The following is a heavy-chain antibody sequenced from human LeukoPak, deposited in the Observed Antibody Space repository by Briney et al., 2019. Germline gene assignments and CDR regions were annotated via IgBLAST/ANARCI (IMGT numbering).Heavy chain of an antibody. J-gene: IGHJ4*02. CDR3: ARGPPNSGSYHTD. CDR2: VNSDGSST. Sequence: GGSLRLSCAASGFTFSSYWMHWVRQAPGKGLVWVSRVNSDGSSTTYADSVKGRFTIPRDNAKNTLHLQMSSLRAEDTAVYYCARGPPNSGSYHTDWGQGTLVTVSS. D-gene: IGHD1-26*01. V-gene: IGHV3-74*01. CDR1: GFTFSSYW.